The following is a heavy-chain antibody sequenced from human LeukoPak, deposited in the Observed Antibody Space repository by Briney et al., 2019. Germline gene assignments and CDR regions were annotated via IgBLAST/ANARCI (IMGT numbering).Heavy chain of an antibody. Sequence: PGGSLRLSCAASGFTFSSYSMNWVRQAPGKGLEWVSSISSSSYIYYADSVKGRFTISRDNAKNSLYLQMNSLRAEDTAVYYCARERQASWFDPWGQGTLVTVSS. CDR2: ISSSSYI. V-gene: IGHV3-21*01. J-gene: IGHJ5*02. CDR1: GFTFSSYS. CDR3: ARERQASWFDP.